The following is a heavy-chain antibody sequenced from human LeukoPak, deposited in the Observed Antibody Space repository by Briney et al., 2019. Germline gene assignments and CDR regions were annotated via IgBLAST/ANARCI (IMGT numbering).Heavy chain of an antibody. CDR2: IIPIFGTA. CDR3: ASDTNSSGWFGGGN. V-gene: IGHV1-69*13. Sequence: SVKVSCKASGYTFTSYYMHWVRQAPGQGLEWMGGIIPIFGTANYAQKFQGRVTITADESTSTAYMELSSLRSEDTAVYYCASDTNSSGWFGGGNWGQGTLVTVSS. J-gene: IGHJ4*02. D-gene: IGHD6-19*01. CDR1: GYTFTSYY.